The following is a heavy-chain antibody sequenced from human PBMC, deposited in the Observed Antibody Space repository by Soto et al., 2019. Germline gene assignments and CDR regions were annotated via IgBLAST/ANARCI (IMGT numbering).Heavy chain of an antibody. CDR2: ISYDGSNK. Sequence: QVQLVESGGGVVQPGRSLRLSCAASGFTFSSYAMHWVRQAPGKGLEWVAVISYDGSNKYYADSVKGRFTISRDNSKNTLSLQMNSLRAEDTAVYYCARAYRVVTANPDYWGQGTLVTVSS. J-gene: IGHJ4*02. CDR3: ARAYRVVTANPDY. D-gene: IGHD2-21*02. V-gene: IGHV3-30-3*01. CDR1: GFTFSSYA.